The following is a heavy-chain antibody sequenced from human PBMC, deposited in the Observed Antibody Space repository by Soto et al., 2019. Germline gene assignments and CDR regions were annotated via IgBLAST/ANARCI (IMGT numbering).Heavy chain of an antibody. CDR3: ARGGKERFRGSGMDV. Sequence: QVQLVQSGAEVMKPGTSVKVSCKVSGGTFSSYAISWVRQAPGQGLEWMGEIISIFGTAMYAQKFQGRVTIIADESASTAYMELSGLRSDDTAVYYCARGGKERFRGSGMDVWGQGTTVTVSS. CDR1: GGTFSSYA. D-gene: IGHD1-1*01. J-gene: IGHJ6*02. CDR2: IISIFGTA. V-gene: IGHV1-69*01.